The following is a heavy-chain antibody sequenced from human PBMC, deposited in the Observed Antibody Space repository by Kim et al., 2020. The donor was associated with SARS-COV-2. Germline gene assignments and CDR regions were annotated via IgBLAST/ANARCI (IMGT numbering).Heavy chain of an antibody. Sequence: GGSLRLSCSASGFTFSSYAMQWVRQAPGKGLEYVSAISSNGGSTYYADSVKGRFTISRDNSKNTLYLQMSSLRAEDTAVYYCVKDHPGIYYYYGMDVWGQGTTVTVSS. CDR3: VKDHPGIYYYYGMDV. V-gene: IGHV3-64D*09. J-gene: IGHJ6*02. CDR1: GFTFSSYA. D-gene: IGHD3-10*01. CDR2: ISSNGGST.